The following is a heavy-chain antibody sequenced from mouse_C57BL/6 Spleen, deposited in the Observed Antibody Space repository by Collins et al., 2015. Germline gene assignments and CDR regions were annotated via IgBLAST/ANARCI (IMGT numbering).Heavy chain of an antibody. J-gene: IGHJ3*01. V-gene: IGHV2-9*02. CDR3: ARWGYYDYALAY. D-gene: IGHD2-4*01. Sequence: MSRLSISKDNSKSQVFLKMNSLQTDDTAMYYCARWGYYDYALAYWGQGTLVTVSA.